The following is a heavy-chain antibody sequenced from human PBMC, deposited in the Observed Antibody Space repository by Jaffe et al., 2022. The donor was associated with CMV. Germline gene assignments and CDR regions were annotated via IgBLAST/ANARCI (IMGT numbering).Heavy chain of an antibody. Sequence: EAQLVESGGGLVQPGGSLRLSCAASGFTFSTYWMSWVRQAPGKGLEWVANIKGDGSDRYHVDSVKGRFTISRENAKNSLYLQMNSLRVEDTGIYYCSMTYNYDSSDYTWGQGTLVTVSS. CDR2: IKGDGSDR. J-gene: IGHJ4*02. CDR1: GFTFSTYW. CDR3: SMTYNYDSSDYT. V-gene: IGHV3-7*03. D-gene: IGHD3-22*01.